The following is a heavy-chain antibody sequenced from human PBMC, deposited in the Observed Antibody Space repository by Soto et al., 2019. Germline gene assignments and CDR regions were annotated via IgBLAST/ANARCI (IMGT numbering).Heavy chain of an antibody. D-gene: IGHD1-26*01. CDR3: AGIYSGSPGGTLRY. CDR1: GGSISSGGYY. J-gene: IGHJ4*02. Sequence: QVQLQESGPGLVKPSQTLSLTCTVSGGSISSGGYYWSWIRQHPGKGLEWIGYIYYSGSTYYNPSLKSRVTISVATSKNQFSLKLSSVTAAYTAVYYWAGIYSGSPGGTLRYWGQGTLVTVSS. CDR2: IYYSGST. V-gene: IGHV4-31*03.